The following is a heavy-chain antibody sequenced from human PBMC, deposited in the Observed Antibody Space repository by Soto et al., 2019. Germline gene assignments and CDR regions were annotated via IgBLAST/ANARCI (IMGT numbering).Heavy chain of an antibody. D-gene: IGHD3-16*01. CDR1: GFTFSSYA. Sequence: QVQLVESGGGVVQPGRSLRLSCAASGFTFSSYAMHWVRQAPGKGLEWVAVISYDGSNKYYADSVKGRFTISRDNSKNTLYLQMNGLRAEDTAVSYCGRAYEGDYFDYWGQGTLVTVSS. CDR3: GRAYEGDYFDY. J-gene: IGHJ4*02. V-gene: IGHV3-30-3*01. CDR2: ISYDGSNK.